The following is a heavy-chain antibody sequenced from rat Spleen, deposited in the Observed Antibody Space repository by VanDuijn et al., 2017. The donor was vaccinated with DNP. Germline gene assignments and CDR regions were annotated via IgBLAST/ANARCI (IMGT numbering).Heavy chain of an antibody. CDR2: ISSGGRT. Sequence: QVQLKESGPGLVQPSQTLSLTCTVSGFLLTSYGVSWVRQSPGKGLEWIAAISSGGRTYYNSPLKSRLSISRDTSQSQVFLKMNSLQTEDTAIYFCTRERGYGGNQPLLDYWGQGVMVTVSS. V-gene: IGHV2S12*01. CDR1: GFLLTSYG. J-gene: IGHJ2*01. D-gene: IGHD1-11*01. CDR3: TRERGYGGNQPLLDY.